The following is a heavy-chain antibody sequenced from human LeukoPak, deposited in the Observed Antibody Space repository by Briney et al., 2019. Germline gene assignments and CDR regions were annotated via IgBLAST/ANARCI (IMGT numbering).Heavy chain of an antibody. CDR3: ARAPPEWELLSYFDY. CDR2: IYTSGST. D-gene: IGHD1-26*01. Sequence: SETLSLTCTVSGGSISSGSYYWRWIRQPAGKGLEWIGRIYTSGSTNYNPSLKSRFTITVDTSKNQFSLKLSSVTAADTAVYYCARAPPEWELLSYFDYWGQGTLVTVSS. CDR1: GGSISSGSYY. V-gene: IGHV4-61*02. J-gene: IGHJ4*02.